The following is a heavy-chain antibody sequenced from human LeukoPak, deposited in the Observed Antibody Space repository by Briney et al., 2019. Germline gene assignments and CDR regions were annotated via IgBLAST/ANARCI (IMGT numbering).Heavy chain of an antibody. D-gene: IGHD6-25*01. J-gene: IGHJ4*02. CDR2: ISYDGSNK. CDR1: GFTFSSYG. Sequence: GGSLRLSCAASGFTFSSYGMHWVRQAPGKGLEWVAVISYDGSNKYYADSVKGRFTISGDNSKNTLYLQMNSLRAEDTAVYYCAKAWGGYSSEFVLDYWGQGTLVTVSS. V-gene: IGHV3-30*18. CDR3: AKAWGGYSSEFVLDY.